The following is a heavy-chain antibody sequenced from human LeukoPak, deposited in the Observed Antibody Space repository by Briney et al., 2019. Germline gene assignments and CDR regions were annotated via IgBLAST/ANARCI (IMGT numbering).Heavy chain of an antibody. D-gene: IGHD3-22*01. CDR3: ARAGPFNYYDSSGYPLVFDY. V-gene: IGHV4-34*01. CDR2: INHSGST. CDR1: GGSFSGYY. J-gene: IGHJ4*02. Sequence: PSETLSLTCAVYGGSFSGYYWSWIRQPPGKGLEWIGEINHSGSTNYNPSLKSRVTISVDTSKNQFSLKLSSVTAADTAVYYCARAGPFNYYDSSGYPLVFDYWGQGTLVTVSS.